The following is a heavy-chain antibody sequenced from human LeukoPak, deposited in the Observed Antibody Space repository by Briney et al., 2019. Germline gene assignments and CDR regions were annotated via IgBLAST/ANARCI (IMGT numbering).Heavy chain of an antibody. CDR2: IYPDDSDI. V-gene: IGHV5-51*01. J-gene: IGHJ4*02. CDR3: ARYYYDRAVGPFDY. CDR1: GYTFTNYW. Sequence: GESLKISCKGSGYTFTNYWIGWVRQMPGKGLEWMWIIYPDDSDIRYSPSFQGQVTISADKSITTAYLQWSSLKASDTAMYYCARYYYDRAVGPFDYWGQGSLVTVSS. D-gene: IGHD3-22*01.